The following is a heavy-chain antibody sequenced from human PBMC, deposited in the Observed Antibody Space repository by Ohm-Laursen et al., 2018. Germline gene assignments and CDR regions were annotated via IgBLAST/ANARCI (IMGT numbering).Heavy chain of an antibody. D-gene: IGHD2-2*02. J-gene: IGHJ6*02. CDR2: IYYSGST. CDR3: ARVDTDYYFYGMDV. CDR1: GGSISSYY. V-gene: IGHV4-59*01. Sequence: GTLSLTCTVSGGSISSYYWSWIRQPPGKGLEWIGHIYYSGSTNYNPSLKSRVTMSVDTSKNQFSLKLSSVTAADTAVYYCARVDTDYYFYGMDVWGQGALVTVSS.